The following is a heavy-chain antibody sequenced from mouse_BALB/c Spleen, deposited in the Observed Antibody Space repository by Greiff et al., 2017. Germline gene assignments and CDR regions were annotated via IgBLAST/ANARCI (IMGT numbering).Heavy chain of an antibody. CDR2: INSNGGST. Sequence: EVQLVESGGGLVQPGGSLKLSCAASGFTFSSYGMSWVRQTPDKRLELVATINSNGGSTYYPDSVKGRFTISRDNAKNTLYLQMSSLKSEDTAMYYCARAYDYDETWFAYWGQGTLVTVSA. CDR3: ARAYDYDETWFAY. J-gene: IGHJ3*01. D-gene: IGHD2-4*01. CDR1: GFTFSSYG. V-gene: IGHV5-6-3*01.